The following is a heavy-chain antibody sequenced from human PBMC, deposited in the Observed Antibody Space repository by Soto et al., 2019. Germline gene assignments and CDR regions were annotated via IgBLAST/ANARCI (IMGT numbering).Heavy chain of an antibody. J-gene: IGHJ4*02. CDR1: GDSISSDKW. D-gene: IGHD3-3*01. Sequence: QVQLQESGPGLVKPSGTLSLTCSVSGDSISSDKWWSWVRQPPGKGLEWIGEMHHSGSRHYKPSLGGRATIAVDKSRNQFSLHLTSVTVADTALYFCARHVNMTLGLTDFDFWGQGTLVIVSS. V-gene: IGHV4-4*02. CDR2: MHHSGSR. CDR3: ARHVNMTLGLTDFDF.